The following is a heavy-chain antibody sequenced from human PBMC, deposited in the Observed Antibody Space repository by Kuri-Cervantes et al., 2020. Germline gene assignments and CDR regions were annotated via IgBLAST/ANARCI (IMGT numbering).Heavy chain of an antibody. D-gene: IGHD3-3*01. Sequence: ESLKISCTVSGGSISPYYWTWIRQPPGKGLEWIGYIFYTGSTNYNASLKSRVTISVDTSKNQFYLKLRSVTAADTAVYYCARGRVIFGVGRNWFDPWGQGTLVTVSS. CDR3: ARGRVIFGVGRNWFDP. V-gene: IGHV4-59*13. CDR2: IFYTGST. J-gene: IGHJ5*02. CDR1: GGSISPYY.